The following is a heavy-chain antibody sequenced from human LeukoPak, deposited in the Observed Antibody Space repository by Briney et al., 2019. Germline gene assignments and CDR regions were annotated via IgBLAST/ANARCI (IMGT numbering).Heavy chain of an antibody. V-gene: IGHV4-38-2*01. D-gene: IGHD6-6*01. CDR2: IYHSGST. J-gene: IGHJ6*03. Sequence: SETLSLTCAVSGYSISRCYYWGWIRQPPGKGLEWIGSIYHSGSTYYNPSLKSRVTISVDTSKNQFSLKLSSVTAVDTAVYYCARKLKRSSSRGHYYYTAVWGKGTTVTVSS. CDR3: ARKLKRSSSRGHYYYTAV. CDR1: GYSISRCYY.